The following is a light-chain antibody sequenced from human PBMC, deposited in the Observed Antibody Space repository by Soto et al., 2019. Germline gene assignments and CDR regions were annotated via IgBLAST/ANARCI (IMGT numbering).Light chain of an antibody. Sequence: QSALTQPASVSGSPGQSITISCTGTSSDVGSYNLVSWYQQHPGNAPKVLIYEVSERPSGVSNRFSGSKSGNTASLTISGLQAEDEAEYYCCSYAGSRTHVLFGGGTKLTVL. CDR1: SSDVGSYNL. J-gene: IGLJ2*01. V-gene: IGLV2-23*02. CDR3: CSYAGSRTHVL. CDR2: EVS.